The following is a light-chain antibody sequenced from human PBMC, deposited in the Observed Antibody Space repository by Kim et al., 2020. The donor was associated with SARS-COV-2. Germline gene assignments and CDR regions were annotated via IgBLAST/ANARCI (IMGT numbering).Light chain of an antibody. V-gene: IGKV3-11*01. CDR2: DAS. CDR3: QQRSKIT. J-gene: IGKJ5*01. Sequence: LSLSPGERATLSCRASQSVSSYLAWYQQKPGQAPRLLIYDASNRATGIPARFSGSGSGTDFTLTISSLEPEDFAVYYCQQRSKITFGQGTRLEIK. CDR1: QSVSSY.